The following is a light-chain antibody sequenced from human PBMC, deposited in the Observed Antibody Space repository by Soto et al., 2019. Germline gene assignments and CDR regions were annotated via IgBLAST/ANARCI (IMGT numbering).Light chain of an antibody. Sequence: DIQMTQSPSTLSASVGDRVTITCRASQSISSWLAWYQQKPGKAPKLLIYDASILESGVPSRFSGSGSGTEFTLTSSSLQPDDFATYYCHQDNSYPKTFGQGTKVELK. CDR3: HQDNSYPKT. CDR2: DAS. J-gene: IGKJ1*01. V-gene: IGKV1-5*01. CDR1: QSISSW.